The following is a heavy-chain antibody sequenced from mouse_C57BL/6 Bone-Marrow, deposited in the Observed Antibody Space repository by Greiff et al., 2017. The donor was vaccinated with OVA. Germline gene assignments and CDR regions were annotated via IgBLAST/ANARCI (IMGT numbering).Heavy chain of an antibody. CDR2: ISDGGSYT. CDR1: GFTFSSYA. V-gene: IGHV5-4*01. Sequence: DVHLVESGGGLVKPGGSLKLSCAASGFTFSSYAMSWVRQTPEKRLEWVATISDGGSYTYYPDNVKGRFTISRDNAKNNLYLQMSHLKSEDTAMYYCARPPPWFAYWGQGTLVTVSA. J-gene: IGHJ3*01. CDR3: ARPPPWFAY.